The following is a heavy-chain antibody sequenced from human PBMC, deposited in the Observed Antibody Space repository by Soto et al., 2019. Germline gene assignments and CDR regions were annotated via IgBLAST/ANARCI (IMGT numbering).Heavy chain of an antibody. CDR2: ISGSGDST. V-gene: IGHV3-23*01. CDR1: GFTFSGYA. D-gene: IGHD6-19*01. Sequence: EVQLLESGGGLVQPGGSLRLSCAASGFTFSGYAMNWVRQAPGKGLEWVSVISGSGDSTCYADSVKGRFTISRDNSKNTLYLQMNSLRAEDTAVYYCARRSSGWYFDYWGQGTLVTVSS. J-gene: IGHJ4*02. CDR3: ARRSSGWYFDY.